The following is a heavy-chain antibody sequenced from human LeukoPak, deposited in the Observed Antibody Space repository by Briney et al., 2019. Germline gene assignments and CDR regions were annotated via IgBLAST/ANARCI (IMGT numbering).Heavy chain of an antibody. J-gene: IGHJ5*01. Sequence: GGSLRLSCAASGFTFSSYGMPWVRQAPGKGLEWVAVIWYDGSNKYYADSVKGRFTISRDNSKNTLYLQMNSLRAEDTAVYYCAKDAWGYTSSPADSWGQGTLVTVFS. CDR1: GFTFSSYG. CDR2: IWYDGSNK. D-gene: IGHD6-13*01. CDR3: AKDAWGYTSSPADS. V-gene: IGHV3-33*06.